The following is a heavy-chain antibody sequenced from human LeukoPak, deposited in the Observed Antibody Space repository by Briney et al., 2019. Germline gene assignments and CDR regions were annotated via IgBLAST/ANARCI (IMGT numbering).Heavy chain of an antibody. J-gene: IGHJ4*02. V-gene: IGHV3-23*01. CDR1: GFTFSSYA. CDR2: ISGSGGST. D-gene: IGHD2-15*01. CDR3: AKRPYCSGAVCQYIAY. Sequence: GGSLRLSCAASGFTFSSYAMSWVRQAPGKGMEWVSSISGSGGSTYYTDSVKGRFTISRDNSKNTVYLQLNSLRAEDTAVYYCAKRPYCSGAVCQYIAYWGEGTLVTVSS.